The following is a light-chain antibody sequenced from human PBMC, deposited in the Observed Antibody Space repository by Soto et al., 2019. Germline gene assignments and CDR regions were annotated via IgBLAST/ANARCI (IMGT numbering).Light chain of an antibody. V-gene: IGKV1-5*01. CDR2: DAS. Sequence: DIQMTQSPSTLSASVGDRVTITCRASQSISSWLAWYQQKPGKAPKLLIYDASRLESGVPARFSGSGSGTEFTLTISSLQPDDFATYYCQQYNSYSPMPFGQGTKVEIK. CDR1: QSISSW. J-gene: IGKJ1*01. CDR3: QQYNSYSPMP.